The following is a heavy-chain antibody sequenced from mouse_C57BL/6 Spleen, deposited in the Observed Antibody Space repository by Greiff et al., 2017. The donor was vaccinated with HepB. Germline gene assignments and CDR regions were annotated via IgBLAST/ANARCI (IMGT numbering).Heavy chain of an antibody. CDR2: ISSGSSTI. CDR1: GFTFSDYG. J-gene: IGHJ2*01. D-gene: IGHD1-1*01. Sequence: DVMLVESGGGLVKPGGSLKLSCAASGFTFSDYGMHWVRQAPEKGLEWVAYISSGSSTIYYADTVKGRFTISRDNAKNTLFLQMTSLRSEDTAMYYCARPSTVVPYYFDYWGQGTTLTVSS. CDR3: ARPSTVVPYYFDY. V-gene: IGHV5-17*01.